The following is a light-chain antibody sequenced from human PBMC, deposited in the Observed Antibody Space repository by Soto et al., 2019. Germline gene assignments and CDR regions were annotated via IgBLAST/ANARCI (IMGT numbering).Light chain of an antibody. CDR3: CSYRSTSTLV. Sequence: QSALTQPASVSGPPGQSITISCTGSSSDIGRHDYVSWYQHHPGKSPRLMIYEVSNRPSGVSNRFSASKSGNTASLTISGLQAEDEADYYCCSYRSTSTLVFGGGTKLTVL. CDR2: EVS. J-gene: IGLJ2*01. V-gene: IGLV2-14*01. CDR1: SSDIGRHDY.